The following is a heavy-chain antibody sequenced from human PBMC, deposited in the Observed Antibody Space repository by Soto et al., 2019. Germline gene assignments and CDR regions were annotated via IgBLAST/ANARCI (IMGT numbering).Heavy chain of an antibody. D-gene: IGHD2-21*01. Sequence: QVQLVQSGAEVKTPGASVKVSCKASGYTFATYDINWVRQAPGQGLEWMGWMNPNSDNTGAAQKFQGRLTMTRDTALSVAHMELSSLRNEDTAVYYCARSDGYNFNWLDSWGQGTLVTVSA. CDR2: MNPNSDNT. V-gene: IGHV1-8*01. CDR3: ARSDGYNFNWLDS. CDR1: GYTFATYD. J-gene: IGHJ5*01.